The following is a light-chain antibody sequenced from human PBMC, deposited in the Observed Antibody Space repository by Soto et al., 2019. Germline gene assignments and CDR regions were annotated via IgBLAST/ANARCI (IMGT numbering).Light chain of an antibody. J-gene: IGKJ4*01. CDR2: DAS. CDR3: QQYDNLPSLT. Sequence: DIQMTQSPSSLSASVGDRVTITCQASQDISNYLNWYQQKPGTAPKLLIYDASNLETGVPSRFXGSGSGTDFTFTISSLQPEDIATYYCQQYDNLPSLTFGGGTKVEIK. CDR1: QDISNY. V-gene: IGKV1-33*01.